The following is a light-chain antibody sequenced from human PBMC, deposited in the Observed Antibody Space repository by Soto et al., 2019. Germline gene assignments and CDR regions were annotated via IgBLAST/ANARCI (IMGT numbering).Light chain of an antibody. V-gene: IGKV3-15*01. CDR1: QGVRNN. CDR2: GAS. J-gene: IGKJ1*01. Sequence: EVVMTQSPVTLSVSPGESATLSCRASQGVRNNLAWYQQRPGQAPRLLIYGASTRAAGIPARFSGSGSETEFTLTIRSLQSEDFAVYYCQQYNNWPTWTFGQGTKVDIK. CDR3: QQYNNWPTWT.